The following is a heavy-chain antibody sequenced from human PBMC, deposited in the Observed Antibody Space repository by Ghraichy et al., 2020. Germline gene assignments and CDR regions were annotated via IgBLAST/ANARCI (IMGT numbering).Heavy chain of an antibody. CDR1: GGSFSGYY. J-gene: IGHJ3*02. CDR3: ARKERWLQSFDI. D-gene: IGHD5-24*01. CDR2: INHSGST. Sequence: SETLSLTCAVYGGSFSGYYWSWIRQPPGKGLEWIGEINHSGSTNYNPSLKSRVTISVDTSKNQFSLKLSSVTAADTAVYYCARKERWLQSFDIWGQGTMVTVSS. V-gene: IGHV4-34*01.